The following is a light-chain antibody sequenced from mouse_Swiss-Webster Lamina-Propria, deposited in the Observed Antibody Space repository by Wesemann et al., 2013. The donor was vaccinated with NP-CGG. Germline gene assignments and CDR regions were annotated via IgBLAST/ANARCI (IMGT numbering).Light chain of an antibody. J-gene: IGKJ1*01. CDR3: HQYHRSPWT. CDR1: SSVSY. V-gene: IGKV4-80*01. Sequence: QIVLTQSPAIMSASLGEEITLTCSASSSVSYMHWYQQKSGTSPKLLIYSTSNLASGVPSRFSGSGSGTSYSLTISRMEAEDAATYYCHQYHRSPWTFGGGTKLEIK. CDR2: STS.